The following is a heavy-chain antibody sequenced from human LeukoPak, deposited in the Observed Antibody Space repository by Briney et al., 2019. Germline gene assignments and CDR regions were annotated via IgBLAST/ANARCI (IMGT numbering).Heavy chain of an antibody. CDR1: GNTFAGYC. CDR2: INTHNGAT. V-gene: IGHV1-2*02. D-gene: IGHD1-26*01. J-gene: IGHJ4*02. CDR3: ARGPIGGLRKGFDI. Sequence: GASLKVSCKGSGNTFAGYCVHWVRQAPGQGLEWMGCINTHNGATNYTQHFQGRVTMSTDTALTTAYMDLDGLISDDAAVYFCARGPIGGLRKGFDIWGQGTLVTVSS.